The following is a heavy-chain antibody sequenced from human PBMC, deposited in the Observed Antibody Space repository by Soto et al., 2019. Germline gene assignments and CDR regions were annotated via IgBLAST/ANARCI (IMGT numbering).Heavy chain of an antibody. V-gene: IGHV3-15*07. CDR2: IKRESDGGTT. CDR3: ATEPYFYDSSGVDV. Sequence: EVQLVESGGGLVKPGGSLRLACAASGFTLRTAWMNWVRQAPGKGLEWVGRIKRESDGGTTDYGVSVRGRFTISRDESQNTLHLQMNSLGTEDTAVYYCATEPYFYDSSGVDVWGQGTTVTVSS. J-gene: IGHJ6*02. CDR1: GFTLRTAW.